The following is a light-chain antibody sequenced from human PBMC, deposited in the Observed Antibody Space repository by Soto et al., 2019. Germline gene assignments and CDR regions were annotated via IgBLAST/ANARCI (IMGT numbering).Light chain of an antibody. Sequence: QSALTRPASVSGSPGQSSTISCTGTSSDVGGYNYVSWYQQHPGKAPKLMIYDVSNWPSGVSNRFSGSKSGNTASLTISGLQAEDEADYYCSSYTSSSTLVVFGGGTELSVL. V-gene: IGLV2-14*01. CDR3: SSYTSSSTLVV. CDR1: SSDVGGYNY. CDR2: DVS. J-gene: IGLJ2*01.